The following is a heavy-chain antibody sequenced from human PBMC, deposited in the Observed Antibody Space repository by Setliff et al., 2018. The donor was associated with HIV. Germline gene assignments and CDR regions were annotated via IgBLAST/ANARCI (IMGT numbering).Heavy chain of an antibody. V-gene: IGHV4-39*07. CDR2: VYNSGST. J-gene: IGHJ5*02. CDR3: ARAHAPIVVVVAATVGWFDP. CDR1: GESIRTSSYY. Sequence: SETLSLTCTVSGESIRTSSYYWSWIRQTPEKGLEGIGSVYNSGSTYSSPSLTSRVTISVDTSKNQFSLKVKSVTAADTAVYYCARAHAPIVVVVAATVGWFDPWGQGTLVTVSS. D-gene: IGHD2-15*01.